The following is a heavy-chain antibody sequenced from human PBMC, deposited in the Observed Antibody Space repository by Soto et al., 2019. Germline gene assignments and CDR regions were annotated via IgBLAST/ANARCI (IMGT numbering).Heavy chain of an antibody. Sequence: SVKVSCKASGGTFSSYAISWVRQAPGQGLEWMGGIIPIFGTANYAQKFQGRVTITADESTSTAYMELSSLRSEDTAVYYCARESRPGGVFFVAAYYGMDVWGQGTTVTVSS. J-gene: IGHJ6*02. CDR3: ARESRPGGVFFVAAYYGMDV. D-gene: IGHD6-25*01. CDR2: IIPIFGTA. CDR1: GGTFSSYA. V-gene: IGHV1-69*13.